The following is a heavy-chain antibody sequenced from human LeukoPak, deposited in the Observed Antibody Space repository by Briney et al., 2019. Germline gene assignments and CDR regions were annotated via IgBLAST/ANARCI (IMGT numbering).Heavy chain of an antibody. CDR1: GYTFTSYD. D-gene: IGHD2-2*01. CDR3: ARGVGGCSSTSCRNWFDP. CDR2: MNPNSGNT. Sequence: ASVKVSCKASGYTFTSYDINWVRQATGQGLEWMGWMNPNSGNTGYAQKFQGRVTITRNTSISTAYMELSSLRSEDTAVYYCARGVGGCSSTSCRNWFDPWGQGTLVTVSS. V-gene: IGHV1-8*03. J-gene: IGHJ5*02.